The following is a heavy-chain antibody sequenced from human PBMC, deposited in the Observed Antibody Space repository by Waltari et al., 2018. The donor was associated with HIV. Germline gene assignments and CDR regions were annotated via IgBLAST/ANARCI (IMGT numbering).Heavy chain of an antibody. V-gene: IGHV3-74*01. D-gene: IGHD2-15*01. Sequence: AHLLESGRGSIEPGGTLRLCCLASALGVSTTRMTRATPGTGKGLAGVARINSVGSRRNDADAVKGRFVISRDDTRNTVYLQLNSLRVEDTAMYFCARASHYIEFNTFDGDYYFDVWGRGTRVAVSS. CDR1: ALGVSTTR. CDR3: ARASHYIEFNTFDGDYYFDV. J-gene: IGHJ4*02. CDR2: INSVGSRR.